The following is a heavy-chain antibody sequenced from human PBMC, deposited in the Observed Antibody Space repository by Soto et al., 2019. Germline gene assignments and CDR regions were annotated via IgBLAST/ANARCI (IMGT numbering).Heavy chain of an antibody. CDR2: VHYSGNT. V-gene: IGHV4-30-4*01. Sequence: SETLSLTCTVSGGSIRSGDYYWSWVRQTPERGLEWCGYVHYSGNTFYNPSLKSRATISLDNSRNQFSLNLSSVTAADSAVYYCAREIMAADHFDYWGQGALVTVSS. J-gene: IGHJ4*02. CDR3: AREIMAADHFDY. D-gene: IGHD6-13*01. CDR1: GGSIRSGDYY.